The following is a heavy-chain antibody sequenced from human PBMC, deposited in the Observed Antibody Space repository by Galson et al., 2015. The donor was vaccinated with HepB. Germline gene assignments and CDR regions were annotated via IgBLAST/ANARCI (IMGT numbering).Heavy chain of an antibody. CDR3: ARDLTYCSGGSCYPNWFDP. CDR1: GGTFSSYA. J-gene: IGHJ5*02. V-gene: IGHV1-69*04. D-gene: IGHD2-15*01. CDR2: IIPILGIA. Sequence: SVKVSCKASGGTFSSYAISWVRQAPGQGLEWMGMIIPILGIANYAQKFQGRVTITADKSTSTAYMELSSLRSEDTAVYYCARDLTYCSGGSCYPNWFDPWGQGTLVTVSS.